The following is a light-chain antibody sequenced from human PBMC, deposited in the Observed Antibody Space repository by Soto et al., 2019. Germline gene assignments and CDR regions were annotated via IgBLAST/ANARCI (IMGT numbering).Light chain of an antibody. Sequence: DIQMTQSPSTLSGSVGDRVTITCRASQSVGTWLAWYQQKPGRAPKLLIYDASSLESGVPSRFSGSGSGTEFTLTISSLQPDDFATYYCQQYNSYSPWTFGQGTKVDIK. CDR2: DAS. J-gene: IGKJ1*01. V-gene: IGKV1-5*01. CDR3: QQYNSYSPWT. CDR1: QSVGTW.